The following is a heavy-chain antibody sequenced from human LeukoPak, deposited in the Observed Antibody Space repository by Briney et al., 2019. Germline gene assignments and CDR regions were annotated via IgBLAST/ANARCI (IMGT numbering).Heavy chain of an antibody. J-gene: IGHJ4*02. CDR3: ARDRGRLWLGAFDY. V-gene: IGHV3-66*02. Sequence: GGSLRLSCAASGFTVSSNYMSWVRQAPGKGLEWVSVIYSGGSTYYADSVKGRFTISRDNSKNTLYPQMNSLRAEDTAVYYCARDRGRLWLGAFDYWGLGTLVTVSS. CDR1: GFTVSSNY. D-gene: IGHD3-10*01. CDR2: IYSGGST.